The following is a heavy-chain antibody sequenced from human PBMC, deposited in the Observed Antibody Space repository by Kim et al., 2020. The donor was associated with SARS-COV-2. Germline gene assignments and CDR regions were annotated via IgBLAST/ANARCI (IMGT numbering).Heavy chain of an antibody. CDR1: GFIVSNNY. V-gene: IGHV3-66*02. CDR2: IHSGGST. D-gene: IGHD3-10*01. J-gene: IGHJ5*02. Sequence: GGSLRLSCAVSGFIVSNNYMSWVRQAPGKGLEWVSVIHSGGSTYYADSVKGRFTISRDTSKNTLYLEMNSLRNDDTAVYHCAIDPGYGSGIDFDPWGQGILVIVSS. CDR3: AIDPGYGSGIDFDP.